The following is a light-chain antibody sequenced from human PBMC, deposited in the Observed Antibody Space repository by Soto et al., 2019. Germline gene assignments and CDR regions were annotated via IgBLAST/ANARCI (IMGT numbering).Light chain of an antibody. V-gene: IGLV2-14*01. CDR2: DVS. CDR3: CSYTTSNTRQIV. J-gene: IGLJ1*01. Sequence: QSVLTQPASVSGSPGQSITISCTGTCSDVCGYNYVSWYQQQPGKAPKFMIYDVSNRPSGVSNRFSGSKSGNTASLTISGLQAEDEADYYCCSYTTSNTRQIVFGTGTKVTVL. CDR1: CSDVCGYNY.